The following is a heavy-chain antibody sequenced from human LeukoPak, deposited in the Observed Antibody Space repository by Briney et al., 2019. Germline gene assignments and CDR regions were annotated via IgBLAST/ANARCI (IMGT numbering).Heavy chain of an antibody. Sequence: GGSLRLSCAASGFTFSSYSMNWVRQAPGKGLEWVSSISSSSSYIYYADSVKGRFTISRDNAKNSPYLQMNSLRAEDTAVYYCARAGCSSTSCQYGDYWGQGTLVTVSS. J-gene: IGHJ4*02. CDR1: GFTFSSYS. V-gene: IGHV3-21*01. D-gene: IGHD2-2*01. CDR3: ARAGCSSTSCQYGDY. CDR2: ISSSSSYI.